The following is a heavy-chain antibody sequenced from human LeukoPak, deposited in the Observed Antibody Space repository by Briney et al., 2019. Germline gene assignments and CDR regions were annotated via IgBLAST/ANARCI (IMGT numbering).Heavy chain of an antibody. D-gene: IGHD3-22*01. J-gene: IGHJ3*02. CDR1: GYTFTSYY. Sequence: ASVKVSCKASGYTFTSYYMHWVRQAPGQGLEWMGIINPSGGSTSYAQKFQGRVTMTRDTSTSTVYMELSSLRSEDTAVYYCARVKSYYYDTSDKDAFDIWGQGTMVTVSS. CDR3: ARVKSYYYDTSDKDAFDI. CDR2: INPSGGST. V-gene: IGHV1-46*01.